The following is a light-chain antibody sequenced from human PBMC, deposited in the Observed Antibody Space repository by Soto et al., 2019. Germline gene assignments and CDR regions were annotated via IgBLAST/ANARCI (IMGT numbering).Light chain of an antibody. CDR2: DVS. CDR3: SSYTSSSPYV. V-gene: IGLV2-14*01. Sequence: QSVLTQPASVSGSPGQSITISCTGTSSDVGGYNYVSWYQQHPGKAPKLMIYDVSNRPSGVSNRFSGSKSGNTASLTISGLQAEDKADYYCSSYTSSSPYVFGTGTKVPVL. CDR1: SSDVGGYNY. J-gene: IGLJ1*01.